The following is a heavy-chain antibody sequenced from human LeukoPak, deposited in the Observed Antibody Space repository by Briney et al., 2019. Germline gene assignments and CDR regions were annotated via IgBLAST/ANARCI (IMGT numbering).Heavy chain of an antibody. Sequence: SVKVSCKASGYTFTGYYMHWVRPAPGQGLEWMGRINPNSGGTNYAQKFQGRVTMTRDTSISTAYMELSRLRSDDTAVYYCAIEDWGSYYFDYWGQGTLVTVSS. CDR1: GYTFTGYY. V-gene: IGHV1-2*06. CDR3: AIEDWGSYYFDY. CDR2: INPNSGGT. J-gene: IGHJ4*02. D-gene: IGHD3/OR15-3a*01.